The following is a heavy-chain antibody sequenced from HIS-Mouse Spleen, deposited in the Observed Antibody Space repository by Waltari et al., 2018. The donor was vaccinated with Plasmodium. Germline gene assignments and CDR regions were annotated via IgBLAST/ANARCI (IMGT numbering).Heavy chain of an antibody. CDR2: INHSGST. CDR1: GGSFSGYS. V-gene: IGHV4-34*01. CDR3: ARTGDYGGNS. D-gene: IGHD4-17*01. Sequence: QVQLQQWGAGLLKPSATLSLTCAVYGGSFSGYSWSWIRQPPGKGLEWLGEINHSGSTNYNPSLKSRVTISVDTSKNQFSLKLSSVTAADTAVYYCARTGDYGGNSWGQGTLVTVSS. J-gene: IGHJ4*02.